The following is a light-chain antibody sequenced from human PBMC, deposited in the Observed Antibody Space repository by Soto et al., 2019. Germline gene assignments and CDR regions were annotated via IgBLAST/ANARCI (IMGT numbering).Light chain of an antibody. V-gene: IGLV2-23*01. CDR2: EGN. J-gene: IGLJ2*01. CDR3: CSYAGSSAVV. CDR1: SSDVGSYSL. Sequence: HSALTQPASVSGSPGQSITVSCTGTSSDVGSYSLVSWYQHHPGKAPKVIIYEGNQRPSGVSDRFSGSKSGNTASLTISGLQAEDEADYYCCSYAGSSAVVFGGGTKLTVL.